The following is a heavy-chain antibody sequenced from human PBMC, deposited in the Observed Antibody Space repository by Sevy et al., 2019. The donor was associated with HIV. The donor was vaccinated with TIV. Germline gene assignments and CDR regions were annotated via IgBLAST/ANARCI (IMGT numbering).Heavy chain of an antibody. Sequence: GESLKISCAASGFTFSSYAMSWVRQAPGKGLEWASAISGSGGSTYHADSVKGRFTISRDNSKNTLYLQMNSLRAEDTAVYYCAIAMFPDIVVVVAAKPFDYWGQGTLVTVSS. J-gene: IGHJ4*02. CDR3: AIAMFPDIVVVVAAKPFDY. CDR1: GFTFSSYA. CDR2: ISGSGGST. V-gene: IGHV3-23*01. D-gene: IGHD2-15*01.